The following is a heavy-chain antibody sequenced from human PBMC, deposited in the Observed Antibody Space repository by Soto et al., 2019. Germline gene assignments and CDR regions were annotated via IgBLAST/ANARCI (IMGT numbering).Heavy chain of an antibody. D-gene: IGHD3-3*01. J-gene: IGHJ4*02. V-gene: IGHV3-11*01. CDR3: ASDSVFWDFWTRLPQYFDY. CDR2: ISSSGSTR. Sequence: PGGSLRLSCASAGFTFSDFYMSWIRQAPGKGLEWLSYISSSGSTRYYADSVKGRFTISRDSAKNSLYLQMDGLSAEDTAVYYCASDSVFWDFWTRLPQYFDYWGQGTLVTVSS. CDR1: GFTFSDFY.